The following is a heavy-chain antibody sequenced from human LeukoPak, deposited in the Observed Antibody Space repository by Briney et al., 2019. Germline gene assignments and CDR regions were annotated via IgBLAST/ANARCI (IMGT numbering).Heavy chain of an antibody. J-gene: IGHJ5*02. CDR3: AKGNSGSYSLDWFDP. V-gene: IGHV3-21*04. CDR2: ISSSSSYI. Sequence: PGGSLRLSCAASGFTFSSYSMNWVRQAPGKELEWVSSISSSSSYICYADSVKGRFTISRDNAKNSLYLQMNSLRAEDMAFYYCAKGNSGSYSLDWFDPWGQGTLVTVSS. CDR1: GFTFSSYS. D-gene: IGHD1-26*01.